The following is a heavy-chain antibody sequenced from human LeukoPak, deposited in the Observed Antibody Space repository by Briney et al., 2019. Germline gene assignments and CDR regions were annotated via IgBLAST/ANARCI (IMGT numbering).Heavy chain of an antibody. V-gene: IGHV1-69*01. J-gene: IGHJ6*02. CDR3: ASTPLIVIAAAGTYYYYYGMDV. D-gene: IGHD6-13*01. Sequence: GASVKVSCKASGGTFSSYAISWVRQAPGQGLEWMGGIIPIFGTANYAQKFQGRVTITADESTSTAYMELSSLRSEDTAVYYGASTPLIVIAAAGTYYYYYGMDVWGQGTTVTVSS. CDR2: IIPIFGTA. CDR1: GGTFSSYA.